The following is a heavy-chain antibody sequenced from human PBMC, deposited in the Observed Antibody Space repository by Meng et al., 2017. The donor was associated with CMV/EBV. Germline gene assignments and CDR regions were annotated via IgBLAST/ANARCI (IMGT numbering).Heavy chain of an antibody. J-gene: IGHJ4*02. D-gene: IGHD1-26*01. CDR2: INPNSGGT. CDR1: GSTFTGYY. Sequence: VPMVKSRSEGKNPGASVKVSCKASGSTFTGYYMHWVRQPPGKGLEWMGWINPNSGGTNYAQKFQGRVTMTRDTSISTAYMELSRLRSDDTAVYYCARVGVRLGPFDYWGQGTLVTVSS. CDR3: ARVGVRLGPFDY. V-gene: IGHV1-2*02.